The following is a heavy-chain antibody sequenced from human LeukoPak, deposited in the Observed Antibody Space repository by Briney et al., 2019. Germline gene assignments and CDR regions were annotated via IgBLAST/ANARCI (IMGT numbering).Heavy chain of an antibody. J-gene: IGHJ1*01. D-gene: IGHD4/OR15-4a*01. CDR2: ISRRSRHV. Sequence: PGGSLRLSCAASGFTFSSYSMNWVRQAPGKGLEWVSSISRRSRHVYYAGSVKGRFTISRDNAKNSLYLQMNSLRAEDMAVYFCVRDLVGSGATTAYLHHWGQGTLVTVSS. CDR1: GFTFSSYS. CDR3: VRDLVGSGATTAYLHH. V-gene: IGHV3-21*01.